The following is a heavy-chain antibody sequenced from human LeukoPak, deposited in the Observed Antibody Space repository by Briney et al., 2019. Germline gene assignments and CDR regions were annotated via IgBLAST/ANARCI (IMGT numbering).Heavy chain of an antibody. V-gene: IGHV4-59*01. Sequence: KPSETLSLTCAVYGGSFSSYYWSWIRQPPGKGLEWIGYIYYSGSTNYNPSLKSRVTISVDTSKNQFSLKLSSVTAADTAVYYCARSHYDFWSGYFDYWGQGTLVTVSS. CDR1: GGSFSSYY. J-gene: IGHJ4*02. D-gene: IGHD3-3*01. CDR3: ARSHYDFWSGYFDY. CDR2: IYYSGST.